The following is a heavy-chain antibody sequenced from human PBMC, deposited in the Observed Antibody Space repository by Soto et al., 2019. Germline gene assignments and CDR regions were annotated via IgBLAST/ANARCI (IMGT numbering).Heavy chain of an antibody. D-gene: IGHD1-1*01. CDR2: ISDRGDTT. CDR1: GFTISSNA. V-gene: IGHV3-23*01. CDR3: AKDKPGTTSFDY. Sequence: EVQLLESGGGLVQPGGSLRLSCAASGFTISSNAMYWVRQAPGKGLEWVSAISDRGDTTHYADSVKGRFTISRDTSKNTLYLQLNARRADDTAVYYCAKDKPGTTSFDYLGQGTLVTVSS. J-gene: IGHJ4*02.